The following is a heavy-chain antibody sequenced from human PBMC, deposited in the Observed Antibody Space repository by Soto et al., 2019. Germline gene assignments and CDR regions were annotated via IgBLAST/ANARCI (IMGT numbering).Heavy chain of an antibody. CDR1: GYTFTCYG. V-gene: IGHV1-18*01. D-gene: IGHD3-3*01. Sequence: ASVKVSCKASGYTFTCYGISWVRQAPGQGLEWMGWISAYNGNTNYAQKLQGRVTMTTDTSTSTAYMELRSLRSDDTAVYYCARAVYYDFWSGYSGAYYYGMEVWGQGTTVTVSS. CDR2: ISAYNGNT. J-gene: IGHJ6*02. CDR3: ARAVYYDFWSGYSGAYYYGMEV.